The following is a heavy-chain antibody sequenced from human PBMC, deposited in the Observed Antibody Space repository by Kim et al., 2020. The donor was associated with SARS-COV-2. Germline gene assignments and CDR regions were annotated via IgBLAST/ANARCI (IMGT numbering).Heavy chain of an antibody. CDR2: IKQDGSEK. Sequence: GGSLRLFCAASGFTLRSYWMSWVRQAPGKGLEWVANIKQDGSEKYYVDSVKGRFTISRDNAKNSLYLQMNSLRAEDTAVYYCARDYYDSSGYTTRGNWGQGTLVTVSS. CDR1: GFTLRSYW. V-gene: IGHV3-7*01. J-gene: IGHJ4*02. CDR3: ARDYYDSSGYTTRGN. D-gene: IGHD3-22*01.